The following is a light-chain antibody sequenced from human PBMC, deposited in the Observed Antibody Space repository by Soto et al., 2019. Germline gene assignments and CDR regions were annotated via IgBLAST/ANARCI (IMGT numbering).Light chain of an antibody. J-gene: IGLJ6*01. CDR1: SSDVGGYNF. CDR2: EVS. V-gene: IGLV2-14*01. CDR3: SSLTRSRAYV. Sequence: QSALTQPASVSGSPGQSITISCTGTSSDVGGYNFVSWYQQQSGKAPKLMIHEVSNRPSGVSNRFSGSKSGNTASLTISGRQAEDEADYYCSSLTRSRAYVFGIGTQLTVL.